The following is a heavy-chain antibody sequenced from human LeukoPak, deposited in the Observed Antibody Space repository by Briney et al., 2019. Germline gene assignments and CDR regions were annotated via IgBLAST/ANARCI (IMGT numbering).Heavy chain of an antibody. CDR2: IWYDGSNK. CDR1: GFTLSSNG. CDR3: ARDLNPYRSGSYSLDY. D-gene: IGHD3-10*01. Sequence: GGSLRFSCAASGFTLSSNGMHWVRQAPGKGLGGVAVIWYDGSNKYYADSVKGRFTFSRDNSKNTLYLQMNSLRAEDTAVYYCARDLNPYRSGSYSLDYWGQGTLVSVSS. V-gene: IGHV3-33*01. J-gene: IGHJ4*02.